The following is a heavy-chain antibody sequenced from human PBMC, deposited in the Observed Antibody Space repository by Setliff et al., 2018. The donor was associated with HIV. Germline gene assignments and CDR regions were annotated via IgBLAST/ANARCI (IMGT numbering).Heavy chain of an antibody. CDR2: IYWDDDK. Sequence: SGPTLVNPTQTLTLTCTFSGFSLNTRGVGVGWIRQPPGKALEWLALIYWDDDKRYSPSLKSRLTITKDTSKNQVVLTMTNMDLVDTATYFCAHIARIKMVRGVPNWFDSWGPGTLVTVSS. J-gene: IGHJ5*01. D-gene: IGHD3-10*01. CDR3: AHIARIKMVRGVPNWFDS. CDR1: GFSLNTRGVG. V-gene: IGHV2-5*02.